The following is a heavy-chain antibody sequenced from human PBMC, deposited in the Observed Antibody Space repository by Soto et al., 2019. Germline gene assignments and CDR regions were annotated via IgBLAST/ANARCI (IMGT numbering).Heavy chain of an antibody. CDR2: IYHSGST. D-gene: IGHD6-19*01. V-gene: IGHV4-4*02. J-gene: IGHJ6*02. CDR3: ARQGSGLGYYYYGMDV. CDR1: GGSISSSNW. Sequence: SETLSLTCAVSGGSISSSNWWSWVRQPPGKGLEWIGEIYHSGSTNYNPSLKSRVTISVDKSKNQFSLKLSSVTTADTAVYYCARQGSGLGYYYYGMDVWGQGTTVTVSS.